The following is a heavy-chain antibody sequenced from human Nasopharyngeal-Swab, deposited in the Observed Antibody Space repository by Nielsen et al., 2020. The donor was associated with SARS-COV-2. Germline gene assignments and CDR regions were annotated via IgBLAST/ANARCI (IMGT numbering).Heavy chain of an antibody. CDR2: TSYDGTNN. CDR3: AKSHSGTYYRVPDY. J-gene: IGHJ4*02. V-gene: IGHV3-30*02. Sequence: GESLKISCAASGITLSDYGMHWVRQAPGKGLEWVAVTSYDGTNNFYEDSVKGRFTVSRDNSKNTLYLQMNSLRPEDTAVYYCAKSHSGTYYRVPDYWGQGTLVTVSS. CDR1: GITLSDYG. D-gene: IGHD1-26*01.